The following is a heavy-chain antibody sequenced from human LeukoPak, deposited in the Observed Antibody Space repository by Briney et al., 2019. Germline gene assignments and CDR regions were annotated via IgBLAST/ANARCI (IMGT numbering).Heavy chain of an antibody. V-gene: IGHV3-53*01. Sequence: GGSLRLSCAASGFTFSTYAMSWVRQAPGKGLEWVSVIYSGGTTYYADSVKGRFTISRDNSKNTLYLQMNTLRAEDTAMYYCTRLRDGYDSDYWGQGTLVTVSS. CDR1: GFTFSTYA. J-gene: IGHJ4*02. CDR2: IYSGGTT. D-gene: IGHD5-24*01. CDR3: TRLRDGYDSDY.